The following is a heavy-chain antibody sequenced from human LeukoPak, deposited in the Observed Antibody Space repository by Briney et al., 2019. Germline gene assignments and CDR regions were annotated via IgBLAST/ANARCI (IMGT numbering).Heavy chain of an antibody. V-gene: IGHV4-34*01. D-gene: IGHD3-9*01. J-gene: IGHJ4*02. CDR3: ARRGYQGDILTGLFDY. CDR2: INHSGST. Sequence: SETPSLTCAVYGGSFSGYYWSWIRQPPGKGLEWIGEINHSGSTNYNPSLKSRVTISVDTSKNQFSLKLSSVTAADTAVYYCARRGYQGDILTGLFDYWGQGTLVTVSS. CDR1: GGSFSGYY.